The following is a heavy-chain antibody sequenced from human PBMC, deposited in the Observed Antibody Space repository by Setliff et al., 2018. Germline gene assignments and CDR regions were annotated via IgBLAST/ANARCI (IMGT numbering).Heavy chain of an antibody. CDR1: GGTFSNIG. D-gene: IGHD2-15*01. Sequence: SVKVPCKASGGTFSNIGISWVRQAPGQGLEWMGGIIPLFGTTNYAQEFQGRVTITTDESTNTAHMELSSLRSEDTAMYYCAREKVVVVSATSYHYYMDVWGKGTTGTVS. V-gene: IGHV1-69*05. CDR2: IIPLFGTT. CDR3: AREKVVVVSATSYHYYMDV. J-gene: IGHJ6*03.